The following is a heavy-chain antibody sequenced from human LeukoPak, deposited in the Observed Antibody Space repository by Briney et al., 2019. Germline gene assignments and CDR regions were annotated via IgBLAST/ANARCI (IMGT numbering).Heavy chain of an antibody. J-gene: IGHJ4*02. CDR1: GFTFSSYA. Sequence: GGSLRLSCAASGFTFSSYAMSWVRQAPGKGLEWVSAISGSGGSTYYADSVKGRFTISGDNSKNTLYLQMNSLRAEDTAVYYCAKDRRSIPAFDYWGQGTLVTVSS. CDR3: AKDRRSIPAFDY. V-gene: IGHV3-23*01. CDR2: ISGSGGST. D-gene: IGHD1-26*01.